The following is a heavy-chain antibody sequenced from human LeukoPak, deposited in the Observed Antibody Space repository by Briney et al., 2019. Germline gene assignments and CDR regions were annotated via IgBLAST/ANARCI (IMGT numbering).Heavy chain of an antibody. CDR1: GFTVTSNH. Sequence: PGGSLRLSCAASGFTVTSNHMNWVRQAPGKGLEWVSVIYSGGSTYYADSVKGRFTISRDNSKNTLNLQMNSLRAEDAAVYYCARGYSSDNWGQGTLVTVSS. J-gene: IGHJ4*02. CDR2: IYSGGST. D-gene: IGHD2-21*01. V-gene: IGHV3-66*01. CDR3: ARGYSSDN.